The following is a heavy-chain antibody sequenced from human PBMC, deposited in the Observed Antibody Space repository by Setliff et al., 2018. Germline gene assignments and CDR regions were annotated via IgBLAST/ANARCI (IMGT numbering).Heavy chain of an antibody. V-gene: IGHV4-31*03. CDR3: ARDPLTTNRRRAFDI. D-gene: IGHD4-17*01. CDR1: GGSISSDSDY. CDR2: IYYSGST. Sequence: SETLSLTCTVSGGSISSDSDYWSWIRQSAGKGLEWIGYIYYSGSTYYNPSLKSRVTISVDTSKNQFSLKLSSVTAADTAVYYCARDPLTTNRRRAFDIWGQGTMVTVSS. J-gene: IGHJ3*02.